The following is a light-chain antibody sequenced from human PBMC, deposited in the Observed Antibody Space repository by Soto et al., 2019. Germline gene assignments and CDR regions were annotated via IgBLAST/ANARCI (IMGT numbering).Light chain of an antibody. CDR1: QSVSSY. J-gene: IGKJ1*01. Sequence: ESVLTQSPATLSLSPGERATLSCRASQSVSSYLAWYQQKPGQAPRLLIYDASNRATGIPARFSGSVSGTDFTLTISSLEHEDFAVYYCQQRSNWPTFGQGTKVDIK. CDR2: DAS. CDR3: QQRSNWPT. V-gene: IGKV3-11*01.